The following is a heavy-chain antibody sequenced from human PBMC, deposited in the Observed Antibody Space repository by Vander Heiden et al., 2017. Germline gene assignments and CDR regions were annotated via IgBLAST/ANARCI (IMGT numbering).Heavy chain of an antibody. J-gene: IGHJ4*02. CDR3: ARGRSYYDFWSGNNY. D-gene: IGHD3-3*01. V-gene: IGHV4-34*01. Sequence: QVQLQQWGAGLLKPSETLSLTCAVYGGSFSGYYWSWLRQPPGKGLAWIGEINHSGSTNYNPSLKSRVTISVDTSKNQFSLKLSSVTAADTAVYYCARGRSYYDFWSGNNYWGQGTLVTVSS. CDR1: GGSFSGYY. CDR2: INHSGST.